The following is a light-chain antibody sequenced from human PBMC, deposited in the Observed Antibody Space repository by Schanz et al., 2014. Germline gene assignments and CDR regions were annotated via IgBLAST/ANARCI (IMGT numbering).Light chain of an antibody. CDR3: QQRSNWPPLT. CDR2: GES. CDR1: QSVSSSY. Sequence: ILMTQSPATLSMSPGERATLSCRASQSVSSSYLAWYQQKPGQAPRLLIYGESTRASDIPARFSGSGSGTDFTLTISSLEPEDFAVYYCQQRSNWPPLTFGGGTKVEIK. J-gene: IGKJ4*01. V-gene: IGKV3D-20*02.